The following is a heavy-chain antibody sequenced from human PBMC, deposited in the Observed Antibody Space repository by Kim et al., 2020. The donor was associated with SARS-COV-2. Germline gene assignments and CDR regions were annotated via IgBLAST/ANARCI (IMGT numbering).Heavy chain of an antibody. Sequence: GGSLRLSCAASGFTFSDYYMSWIRQAPGKGLEWVSYISSSSSYTNYADSVKGRFTISRDNAKNSLYLQMNSLRAEDTAVYYCARDNATRLELLWFGEFPLDYGMDVWGQGTTVTVSS. CDR2: ISSSSSYT. CDR3: ARDNATRLELLWFGEFPLDYGMDV. CDR1: GFTFSDYY. J-gene: IGHJ6*02. V-gene: IGHV3-11*05. D-gene: IGHD3-10*01.